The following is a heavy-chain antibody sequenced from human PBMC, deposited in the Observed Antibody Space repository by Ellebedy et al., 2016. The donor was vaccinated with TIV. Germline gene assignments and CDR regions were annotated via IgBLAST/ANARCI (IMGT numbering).Heavy chain of an antibody. CDR1: GGSFSGYY. J-gene: IGHJ6*02. V-gene: IGHV4-34*01. Sequence: SETLSLTXAVYGGSFSGYYWSWIRQPPGKGLEWIGEINHSGSTNYNPSLKSRVTISVDTSKNQFSLKLSSVTAADTAVYYCARRRIAAAGTFGMDVWGQGTTVTVSS. D-gene: IGHD6-13*01. CDR3: ARRRIAAAGTFGMDV. CDR2: INHSGST.